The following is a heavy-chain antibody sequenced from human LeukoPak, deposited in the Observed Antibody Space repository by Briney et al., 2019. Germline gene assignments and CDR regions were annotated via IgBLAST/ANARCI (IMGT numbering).Heavy chain of an antibody. V-gene: IGHV4-59*08. Sequence: SETMSLTCTVSGGPISSFYWSWIRQPPGKGLEWIGYIYDGGRTNYNPSLKSRVTISVDTSKNQLSLKLSSVTAADTAVYYCARHGWRYSSGHDQWGQGTLVTVSA. J-gene: IGHJ4*02. CDR1: GGPISSFY. CDR3: ARHGWRYSSGHDQ. CDR2: IYDGGRT. D-gene: IGHD6-19*01.